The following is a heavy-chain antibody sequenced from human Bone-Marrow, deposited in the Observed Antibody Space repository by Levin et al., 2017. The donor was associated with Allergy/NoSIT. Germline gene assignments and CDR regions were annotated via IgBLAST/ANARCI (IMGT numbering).Heavy chain of an antibody. J-gene: IGHJ6*02. CDR3: ARDGYGSSYYQRVYGMDV. V-gene: IGHV1-69*13. CDR2: IIPMFGTT. D-gene: IGHD6-13*01. CDR1: GGTFSGYA. Sequence: SVKVSCRASGGTFSGYAFSWVRQAPGQGLEWMGGIIPMFGTTNYAQKFQGRVTITADESTSTIYMALSSLRSEDTAFYYCARDGYGSSYYQRVYGMDVWGQGTTVTVSS.